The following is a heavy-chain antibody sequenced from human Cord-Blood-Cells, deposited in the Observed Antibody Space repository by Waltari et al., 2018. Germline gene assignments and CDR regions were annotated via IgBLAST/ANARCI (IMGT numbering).Heavy chain of an antibody. CDR1: GFTFSRYG. D-gene: IGHD3-10*01. CDR2: ISYDGSNK. J-gene: IGHJ3*02. Sequence: QVQLVESGGGVVQPGRSLRLSCAASGFTFSRYGMHWVRQAPGKGLEWVAVISYDGSNKYYADSVKGRFTISRDNSKNTLYLQMNSLRAEDTAVYYCAKSGEDAFDIWGQGTMVTVSS. CDR3: AKSGEDAFDI. V-gene: IGHV3-30*18.